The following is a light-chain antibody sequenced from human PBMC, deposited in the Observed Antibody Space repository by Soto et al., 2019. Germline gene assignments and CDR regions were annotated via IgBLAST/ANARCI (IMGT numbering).Light chain of an antibody. V-gene: IGLV2-14*01. CDR1: SSDVGGYNY. Sequence: QSALTQPPSASGSPGQSVTISCTGTSSDVGGYNYVSWYRQHPGEAPKVIIYEVTHRPSGISSRFSGSKSGNTVSLTISGLQAEDEADYYCSSYASDITHVFGGGTKLTVL. CDR2: EVT. J-gene: IGLJ3*02. CDR3: SSYASDITHV.